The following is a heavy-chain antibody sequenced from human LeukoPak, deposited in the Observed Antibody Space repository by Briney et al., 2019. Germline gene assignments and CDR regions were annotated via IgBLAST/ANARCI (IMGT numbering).Heavy chain of an antibody. V-gene: IGHV4-39*01. D-gene: IGHD6-19*01. J-gene: IGHJ4*02. CDR1: GGSVSSGSYY. Sequence: SETLSLTCTVSGGSVSSGSYYWGWIRQHPGKGLEWIGSIYYSGSTYYNPSLKSRVTISVDTSKNQFSLKLSSVIAADTAVYYCARLSIAVAGPIDYWGQGTLVTVSS. CDR3: ARLSIAVAGPIDY. CDR2: IYYSGST.